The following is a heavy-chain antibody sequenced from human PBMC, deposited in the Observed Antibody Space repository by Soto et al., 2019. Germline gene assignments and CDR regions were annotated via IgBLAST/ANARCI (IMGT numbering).Heavy chain of an antibody. CDR2: ITPIFVTT. Sequence: QVQLVQSGAEVKKPGSSVKVACKASGSTFSSNAITWVRQAPGQGPEWMGGITPIFVTTNYAQKVQGRFTITADDATSTVYMEVSSLGAEDTAVYYCARWAIDSSGYFQRQIDSWGQGTLVTVSS. J-gene: IGHJ4*02. V-gene: IGHV1-69*01. CDR3: ARWAIDSSGYFQRQIDS. D-gene: IGHD3-22*01. CDR1: GSTFSSNA.